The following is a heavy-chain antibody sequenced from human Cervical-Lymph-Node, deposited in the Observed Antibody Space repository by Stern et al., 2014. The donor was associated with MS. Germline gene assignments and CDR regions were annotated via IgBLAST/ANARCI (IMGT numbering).Heavy chain of an antibody. V-gene: IGHV3-30-3*01. CDR2: ISYDGSNK. D-gene: IGHD3-10*01. J-gene: IGHJ1*01. CDR1: GFTFSSYA. CDR3: ASPGGMVRGVIITRYFQH. Sequence: VQLVESGGGVVQPGRSLRLSCAASGFTFSSYAMHWVRQAPGKGLEWVAVISYDGSNKYYADSVKGRFTISRDNSKNTLYLQMNSLRAEDTAVYYCASPGGMVRGVIITRYFQHWGQGTLVTVSS.